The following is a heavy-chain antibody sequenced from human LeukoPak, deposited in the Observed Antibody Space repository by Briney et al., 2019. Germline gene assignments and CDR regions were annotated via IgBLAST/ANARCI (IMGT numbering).Heavy chain of an antibody. CDR3: ARGPEEFIRSGSPFDY. D-gene: IGHD3-3*01. CDR1: GYTFTSYY. J-gene: IGHJ4*02. Sequence: ASVKVSCKASGYTFTSYYMHWVRQAPGQGLEWMGIINPSGGCTSYAQKFQGRVTMTRDTSTSTVYMELSSLRSEDTAVYYCARGPEEFIRSGSPFDYWGQGTLVTVSS. V-gene: IGHV1-46*01. CDR2: INPSGGCT.